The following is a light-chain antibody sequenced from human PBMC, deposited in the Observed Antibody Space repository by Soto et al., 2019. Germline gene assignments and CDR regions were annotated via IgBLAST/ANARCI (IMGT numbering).Light chain of an antibody. CDR1: QSVDTY. Sequence: EIVLTQSPATLSLSPGGRATLSCRASQSVDTYLAWYQKKPGQAPRLLIYDTSNMAPGIPARFSGRGSGTDFTLTISRLEPEDFAVYYCQQGYDWPITFGQGTRLDVK. CDR2: DTS. CDR3: QQGYDWPIT. J-gene: IGKJ5*01. V-gene: IGKV3-11*01.